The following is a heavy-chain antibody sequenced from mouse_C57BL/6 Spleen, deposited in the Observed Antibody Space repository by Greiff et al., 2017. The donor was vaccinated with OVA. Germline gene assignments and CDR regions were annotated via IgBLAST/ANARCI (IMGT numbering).Heavy chain of an antibody. CDR3: ARATTVVATRFFDD. V-gene: IGHV1-69*01. J-gene: IGHJ2*01. D-gene: IGHD1-1*01. CDR1: GYTFTSYW. CDR2: IDPSDSYT. Sequence: QVQLQQPGAELVMPGASVKLSCKASGYTFTSYWMHWVKQRPGQGLEWIGEIDPSDSYTNYNQKFKGKSTLTVDKSSSTAYMQLSSLTSEDSAVYYCARATTVVATRFFDDWGQGTTLTVSS.